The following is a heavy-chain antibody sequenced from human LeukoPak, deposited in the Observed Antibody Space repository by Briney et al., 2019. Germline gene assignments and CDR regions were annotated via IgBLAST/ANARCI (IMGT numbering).Heavy chain of an antibody. CDR1: GYTFTSYY. CDR2: INPSGGST. V-gene: IGHV1-46*01. Sequence: VASVKVSCKASGYTFTSYYMHWVRQAPGQGLEWMGIINPSGGSTSYAQKFQGRVTMTRDMSTSTVYMELSSLRSEDTAVYYCARGNWKKDLGNWFDPWDQGTLVTVSS. CDR3: ARGNWKKDLGNWFDP. J-gene: IGHJ5*02. D-gene: IGHD1-20*01.